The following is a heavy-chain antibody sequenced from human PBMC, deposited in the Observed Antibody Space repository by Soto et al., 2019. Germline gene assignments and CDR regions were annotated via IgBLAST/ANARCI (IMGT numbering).Heavy chain of an antibody. CDR2: TTNTGGDR. Sequence: GGSLRLSCAASGFTFSNYAMSWVRQAPGEGLDWVSTTTNTGGDRIHADSVKGRFIISRDNSKNTLFLDMNSLRGEDSAVYYCATEGAKTTWNFDYWGQGTVVTVSS. V-gene: IGHV3-23*01. CDR1: GFTFSNYA. J-gene: IGHJ4*02. CDR3: ATEGAKTTWNFDY. D-gene: IGHD1-1*01.